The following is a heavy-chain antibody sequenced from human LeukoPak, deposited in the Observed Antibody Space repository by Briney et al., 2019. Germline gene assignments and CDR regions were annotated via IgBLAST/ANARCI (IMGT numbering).Heavy chain of an antibody. V-gene: IGHV4-59*08. J-gene: IGHJ4*02. D-gene: IGHD6-13*01. Sequence: SETLSLTCTVSGGSISSYYWSWIRQPPGKGLQWIGYIYYSGSTNYNPSLKSRVTISVDTSKNQFSLKLSSVTAADTAVYYCASGSPPPEAAAGTKWGQGTLVTVSS. CDR3: ASGSPPPEAAAGTK. CDR2: IYYSGST. CDR1: GGSISSYY.